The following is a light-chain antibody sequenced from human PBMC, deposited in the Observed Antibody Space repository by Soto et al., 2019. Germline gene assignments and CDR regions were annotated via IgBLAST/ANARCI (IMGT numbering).Light chain of an antibody. CDR2: HAS. V-gene: IGKV1-5*01. CDR3: QQYNSYS. J-gene: IGKJ1*01. CDR1: QSISNW. Sequence: LQMTQAPSTLPAPVGVSVTITCRASQSISNWLAWYQQRPGTAPKVLIYHASNLQSGVPSRFSGSGSGTEFTLTIGSLQPDDFATYYCQQYNSYSFGQGAKVDIK.